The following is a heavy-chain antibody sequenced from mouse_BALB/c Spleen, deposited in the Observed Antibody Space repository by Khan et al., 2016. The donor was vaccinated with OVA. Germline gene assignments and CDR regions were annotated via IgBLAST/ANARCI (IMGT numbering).Heavy chain of an antibody. V-gene: IGHV2-6-1*01. CDR1: GFSLTDYG. CDR3: ARQPYYQYYIMDY. J-gene: IGHJ4*01. D-gene: IGHD2-10*01. CDR2: IWSDGST. Sequence: QVQLKESGPGLVAPSQSLSITCTISGFSLTDYGVHWVRQPPGKGLEWLVVIWSDGSTTYNSALKSRLSIIKDNPKSQIFLKMNRLQTDDTAMYYCARQPYYQYYIMDYWGQGTSVTVSS.